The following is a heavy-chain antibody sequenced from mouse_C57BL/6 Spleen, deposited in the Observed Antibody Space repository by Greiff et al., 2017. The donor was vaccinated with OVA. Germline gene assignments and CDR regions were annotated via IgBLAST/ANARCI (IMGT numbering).Heavy chain of an antibody. CDR1: GFTFSDYG. Sequence: EVKLMESGGGLVKPGGSLTLSCAASGFTFSDYGMHWVRQAPEKGLEWVAYISRGSSTIYYADTVKGRFTISRDNAKNTLFLQMTSLRSEDTAMYYCARSTTVVAWGQGTLVTVSA. CDR2: ISRGSSTI. J-gene: IGHJ3*02. V-gene: IGHV5-17*01. CDR3: ARSTTVVA. D-gene: IGHD1-1*01.